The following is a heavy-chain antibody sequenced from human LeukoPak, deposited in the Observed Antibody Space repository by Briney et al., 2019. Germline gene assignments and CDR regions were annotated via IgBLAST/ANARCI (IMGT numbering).Heavy chain of an antibody. J-gene: IGHJ3*02. CDR1: GLTLSPYT. CDR3: AKDLPGGAFDI. V-gene: IGHV3-23*01. Sequence: GGSLRLSCVASGLTLSPYTMSWVRQAPGKGLEWVSTISGGGDSTYYADSVKGRFTISRDNSKNTLYLQMNSLRAEDTAVYYCAKDLPGGAFDIWGQGTMVTVSS. CDR2: ISGGGDST. D-gene: IGHD1-14*01.